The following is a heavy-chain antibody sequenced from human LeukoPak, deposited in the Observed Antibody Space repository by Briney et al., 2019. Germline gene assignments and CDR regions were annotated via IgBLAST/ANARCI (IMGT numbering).Heavy chain of an antibody. CDR3: ARGAGYNYPYCFDY. CDR1: GFTFSSYA. D-gene: IGHD5-24*01. V-gene: IGHV3-30*14. J-gene: IGHJ4*02. CDR2: ISYDGSNK. Sequence: GRSLRLSCAASGFTFSSYAMHWVRQAPGKGLEWVAVISYDGSNKYYADSVKGRFTISRDNSKNTLYLQMNSLRAEDTAVYYCARGAGYNYPYCFDYWGQGTLVTVSS.